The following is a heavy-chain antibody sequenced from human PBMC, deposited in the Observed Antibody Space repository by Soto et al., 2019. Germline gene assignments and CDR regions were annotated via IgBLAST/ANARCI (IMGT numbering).Heavy chain of an antibody. V-gene: IGHV3-23*01. D-gene: IGHD3-22*01. Sequence: GGSLSLSCAASGFPFSSYAMTWVRQAPGKGLEWVSSISGSGSSTYSADSVKGRFTISRDNSKNTLYLQMNSLRAEDTAVYYCAKEVWYYYDSSGYLAFDYWGQGTLVTVSS. J-gene: IGHJ4*02. CDR1: GFPFSSYA. CDR3: AKEVWYYYDSSGYLAFDY. CDR2: ISGSGSST.